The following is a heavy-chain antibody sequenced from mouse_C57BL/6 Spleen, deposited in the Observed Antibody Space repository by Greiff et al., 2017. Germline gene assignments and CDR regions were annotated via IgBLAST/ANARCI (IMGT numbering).Heavy chain of an antibody. CDR2: ISYDGSN. Sequence: VQLQQSGPGLVKPSQSLSLTCSVTGYSITSGYYWNWIRQFPGNKLVWMGYISYDGSNNYNPSLKNRISITRDTSKNQFFLKLNSVTTEDTATYYCARDNGASDYWGQGTTLTVSS. V-gene: IGHV3-6*01. J-gene: IGHJ2*01. CDR1: GYSITSGYY. CDR3: ARDNGASDY.